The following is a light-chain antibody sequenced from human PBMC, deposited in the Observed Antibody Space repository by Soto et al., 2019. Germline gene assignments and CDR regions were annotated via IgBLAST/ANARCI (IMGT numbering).Light chain of an antibody. CDR2: DVS. CDR3: LQDYNYPLT. Sequence: AIQMTQSPSSLSASVGDRVTITCRASQDIRSNLDWYQQKPEKAPKLLIYDVSNLQSGVPSRFSGSGSGTDFTLTISSLQPEDFATYYCLQDYNYPLTFGGGTRVEI. V-gene: IGKV1-6*01. J-gene: IGKJ4*01. CDR1: QDIRSN.